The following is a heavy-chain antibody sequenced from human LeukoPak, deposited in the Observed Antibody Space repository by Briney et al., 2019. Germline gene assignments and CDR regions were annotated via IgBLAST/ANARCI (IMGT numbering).Heavy chain of an antibody. Sequence: GGSLRLSCAASGFTFSSYAMHWVRQAPGKGLEWVAVISYDGSNKYYADSVKGRFTISRDNSKNTLYLQMNGLRAEDTAVYYCARDYGDPEDYYGMDVWGQGTTVTVSS. CDR2: ISYDGSNK. J-gene: IGHJ6*02. CDR1: GFTFSSYA. V-gene: IGHV3-30-3*01. CDR3: ARDYGDPEDYYGMDV. D-gene: IGHD4-17*01.